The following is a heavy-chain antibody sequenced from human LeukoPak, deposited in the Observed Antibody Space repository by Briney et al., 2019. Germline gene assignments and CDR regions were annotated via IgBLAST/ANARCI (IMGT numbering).Heavy chain of an antibody. CDR3: AKDLYERMDV. J-gene: IGHJ6*02. Sequence: GRSLRLSCAASGFTFSSYGMHWVRQAPGKGLEWVAVISYDGSNKYYADSVKGRFTISRDNSKNTLYLQMNSLRAEDTAVYYCAKDLYERMDVWGQGTTVTDSS. V-gene: IGHV3-30*18. CDR1: GFTFSSYG. D-gene: IGHD3-3*01. CDR2: ISYDGSNK.